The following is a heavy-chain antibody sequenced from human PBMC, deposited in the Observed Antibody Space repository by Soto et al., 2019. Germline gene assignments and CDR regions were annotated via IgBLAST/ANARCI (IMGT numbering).Heavy chain of an antibody. CDR3: ARVYDFWSGYYWFDP. Sequence: ASETLSLTCTVSGGSISSYYWSWIRQPPGKGLEWIGYIYYSGITDYNPSLKSRVTISVDTSKKQFSLKLSSVTAADTAVYYCARVYDFWSGYYWFDPWGQGTLVTVSS. V-gene: IGHV4-59*01. CDR1: GGSISSYY. D-gene: IGHD3-3*01. CDR2: IYYSGIT. J-gene: IGHJ5*02.